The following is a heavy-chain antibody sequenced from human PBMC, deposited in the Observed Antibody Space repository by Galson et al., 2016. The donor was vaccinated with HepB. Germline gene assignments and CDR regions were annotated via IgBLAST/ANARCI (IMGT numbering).Heavy chain of an antibody. D-gene: IGHD3-10*01. V-gene: IGHV1-69*13. Sequence: SVKVSCKVSGGTFSSYAISWVRQAPGQGLEWMGVLIPLVGTASYAQMFQGRVTISADESTSTAYMEVSSLRSEDTAVYYCAGRRGADHWGQGTLVTVSS. J-gene: IGHJ4*02. CDR3: AGRRGADH. CDR1: GGTFSSYA. CDR2: LIPLVGTA.